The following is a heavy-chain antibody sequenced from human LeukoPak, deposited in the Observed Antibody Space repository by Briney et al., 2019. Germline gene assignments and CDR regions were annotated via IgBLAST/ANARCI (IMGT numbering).Heavy chain of an antibody. CDR2: IKQDGSEK. CDR1: GFTFSSYW. CDR3: ARSPGIAARLYYYYMDV. Sequence: GGSLRLSCAASGFTFSSYWMSWVRQAPGKGLEWVANIKQDGSEKYYVDSVKGRFTISRDNAKNSLYLQMNSLKAEDTAVYYCARSPGIAARLYYYYMDVWGKGTTVTVSS. D-gene: IGHD6-6*01. J-gene: IGHJ6*03. V-gene: IGHV3-7*01.